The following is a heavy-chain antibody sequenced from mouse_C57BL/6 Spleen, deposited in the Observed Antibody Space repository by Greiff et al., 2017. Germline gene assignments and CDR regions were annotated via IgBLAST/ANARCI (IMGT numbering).Heavy chain of an antibody. D-gene: IGHD2-4*01. CDR2: INPNNGGT. CDR3: ARSMARYDYDGGVAY. Sequence: EVQLQQSGPELVKPGASVKMSCKASGYTFTDYNMHWVKQSHGKSLEWIGYINPNNGGTSYNQKFKGKATLTVNKSSSTAYMELRSLTSEDSAVYYCARSMARYDYDGGVAYWGQGTLVTVSA. V-gene: IGHV1-22*01. CDR1: GYTFTDYN. J-gene: IGHJ3*01.